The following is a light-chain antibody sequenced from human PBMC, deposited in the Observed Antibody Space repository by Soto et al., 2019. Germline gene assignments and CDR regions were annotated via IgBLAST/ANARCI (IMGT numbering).Light chain of an antibody. Sequence: DIQMTQSPSSLSASVGDSVTITCRASQGISSYLNWYQQKPGKAPKLLIYGTSTLHSGVPSRFSGGASGMDFTLTISSLQPEDFATYFCQQSFSIPWTFGQGTQVE. CDR3: QQSFSIPWT. V-gene: IGKV1-39*01. CDR2: GTS. J-gene: IGKJ1*01. CDR1: QGISSY.